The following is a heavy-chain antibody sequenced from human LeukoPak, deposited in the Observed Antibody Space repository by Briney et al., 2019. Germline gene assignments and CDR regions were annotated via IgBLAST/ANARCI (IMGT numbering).Heavy chain of an antibody. J-gene: IGHJ4*02. CDR2: TNPNTGAT. CDR3: ARDRVGSGWPRPFYFEF. Sequence: ASVTVSCKPSGYTFTGYYLHWVRQAPGQAFEWMGWTNPNTGATMYSQKFQGRVTMSRDTSISTAYMDLNSLRSDDSAVYYCARDRVGSGWPRPFYFEFWGQGSLVTVSS. CDR1: GYTFTGYY. D-gene: IGHD6-19*01. V-gene: IGHV1-2*02.